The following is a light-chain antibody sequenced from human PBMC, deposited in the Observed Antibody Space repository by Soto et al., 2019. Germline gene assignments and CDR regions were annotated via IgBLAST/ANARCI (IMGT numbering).Light chain of an antibody. Sequence: EIVLTQSPGTLSLSPGERATLSCRASQSVSSSYLAWYQQKPGQAPRLLIYGASSRATGIPDRFSGSGSGTDFTFTFSSLEPEDFALYYCQQYGSSRWTFGQGTKV. CDR2: GAS. V-gene: IGKV3-20*01. CDR1: QSVSSSY. J-gene: IGKJ1*01. CDR3: QQYGSSRWT.